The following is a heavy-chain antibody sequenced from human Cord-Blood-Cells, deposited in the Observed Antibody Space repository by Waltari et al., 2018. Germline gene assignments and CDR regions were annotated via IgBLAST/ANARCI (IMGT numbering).Heavy chain of an antibody. V-gene: IGHV3-21*01. CDR1: GFTFSSYS. Sequence: EVQLVESGGGLVKPGGSLRLSCAASGFTFSSYSMNWVRQAPGKGLEWVSSIISSISYIYYADSVKGRFTNTRDNPKNSLYLQMNSLSAEETAVYYCATIRTYDFWSGYYWYFDLWGRGTLVTVSS. CDR2: IISSISYI. D-gene: IGHD3-3*01. CDR3: ATIRTYDFWSGYYWYFDL. J-gene: IGHJ2*01.